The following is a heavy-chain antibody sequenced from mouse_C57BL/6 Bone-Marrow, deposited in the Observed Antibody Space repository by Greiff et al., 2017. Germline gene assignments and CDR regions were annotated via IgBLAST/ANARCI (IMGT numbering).Heavy chain of an antibody. CDR2: ISDGGSYT. D-gene: IGHD1-1*01. Sequence: EVKVVESGGGLVKPGGSLKLSCAASGFTFSSYAMSWVRQTPEKRLEWVATISDGGSYTYYPDNVKGRFTISRDNAKNNLYLQMSHLKSEDTAMYYCARGLITTAMDYWGQGTSVTVSS. CDR3: ARGLITTAMDY. J-gene: IGHJ4*01. V-gene: IGHV5-4*03. CDR1: GFTFSSYA.